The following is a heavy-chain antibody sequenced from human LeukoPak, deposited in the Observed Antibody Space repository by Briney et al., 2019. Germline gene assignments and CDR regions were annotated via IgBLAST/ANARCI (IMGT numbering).Heavy chain of an antibody. CDR1: GDSVSSNSVT. D-gene: IGHD2-2*01. CDR3: ARRLTQYDCFDP. CDR2: TYYRSTWYN. J-gene: IGHJ5*02. V-gene: IGHV6-1*01. Sequence: SQTLSLTCAISGDSVSSNSVTWNWIRQSPSRGLEGLGRTYYRSTWYNDYGVSVRGRITVNPDTSKNQFSLHLNSVTPEDTAVYYCARRLTQYDCFDPWGQGILVTVSS.